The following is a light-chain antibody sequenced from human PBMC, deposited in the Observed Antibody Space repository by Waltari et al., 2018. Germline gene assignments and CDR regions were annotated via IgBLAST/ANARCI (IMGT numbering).Light chain of an antibody. V-gene: IGLV1-44*01. Sequence: QSVLTQPPSASGTPGQRVTISCSGSSSNIGSNTVNWYQQLPGTAPKLLIYSNKQRPSGVPDRFSGSKSGTSASPAISGLQSEDEADYYCAAWDDSLNGVVFGGGTKLTVL. J-gene: IGLJ2*01. CDR1: SSNIGSNT. CDR2: SNK. CDR3: AAWDDSLNGVV.